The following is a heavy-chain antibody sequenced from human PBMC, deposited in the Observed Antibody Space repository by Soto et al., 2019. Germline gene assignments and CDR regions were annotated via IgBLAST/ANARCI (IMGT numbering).Heavy chain of an antibody. J-gene: IGHJ4*02. CDR1: GFTFDDFS. CDR2: ISWDSDNI. D-gene: IGHD2-2*02. Sequence: EVQLVESGGGLVQPGRSLRLSCAASGFTFDDFSMHWVRQVPGKGLEWVSGISWDSDNIDYADSVKGRFTISRDNAKKSLFVQMNSLRVEDTAFYYCVKEVDGLYHFDSWGQGTLVTVSS. V-gene: IGHV3-9*01. CDR3: VKEVDGLYHFDS.